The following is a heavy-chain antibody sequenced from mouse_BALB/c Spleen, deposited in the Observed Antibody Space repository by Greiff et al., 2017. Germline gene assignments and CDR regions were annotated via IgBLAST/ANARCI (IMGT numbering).Heavy chain of an antibody. J-gene: IGHJ4*01. Sequence: VQLVESGAELARPGASVKMSCKASGYTFTSYTMHWVKQRPGQGLEWIGYINPSSGYTNYNQKFKDKATLTADKSSSTAYMQLSSLTSEDSGVYYCARWGITAMDYWGQGTSVTVSS. V-gene: IGHV1-4*01. CDR3: ARWGITAMDY. D-gene: IGHD2-4*01. CDR1: GYTFTSYT. CDR2: INPSSGYT.